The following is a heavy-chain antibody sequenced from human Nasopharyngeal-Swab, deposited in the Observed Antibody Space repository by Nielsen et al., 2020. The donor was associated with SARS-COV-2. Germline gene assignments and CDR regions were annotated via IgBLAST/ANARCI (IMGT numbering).Heavy chain of an antibody. CDR3: ARGRPITMVRGGKYYYAMDV. V-gene: IGHV4-39*02. Sequence: SETLSLTCTVSGGSISSGGYYWSWIRQPPGKGLEWIGEINHSGSTNYNPSLKSRIAISVDTSKNHFSLRLSSVTAADTAVYYCARGRPITMVRGGKYYYAMDVWGQGTTVTVSS. CDR1: GGSISSGGYY. J-gene: IGHJ6*02. D-gene: IGHD3-10*01. CDR2: INHSGST.